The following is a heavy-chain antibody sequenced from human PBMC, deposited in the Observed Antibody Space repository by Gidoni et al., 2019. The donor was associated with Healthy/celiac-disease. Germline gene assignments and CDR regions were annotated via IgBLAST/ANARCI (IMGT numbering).Heavy chain of an antibody. J-gene: IGHJ5*02. CDR1: GYTFTSYD. CDR3: ARSSRVARGWGYNWFDP. CDR2: MNPNSGNT. V-gene: IGHV1-8*01. Sequence: QVQLVQSGAEVKKPGASVKVSCKASGYTFTSYDINWVRQATGQGLEWMGWMNPNSGNTGYAQKFQGRVTMTRNTSISTAYMELSSLRSEDTAVYYCARSSRVARGWGYNWFDPWGQGTLVTVSS. D-gene: IGHD2-21*01.